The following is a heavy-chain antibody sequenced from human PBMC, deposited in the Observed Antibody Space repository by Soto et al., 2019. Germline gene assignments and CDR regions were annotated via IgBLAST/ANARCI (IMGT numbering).Heavy chain of an antibody. CDR1: GGSFSGYY. CDR2: INHSGST. CDR3: ASQGRRSVWLRFQN. Sequence: PSETLSLTCAVYGGSFSGYYWSWIRQPPGKGLEWVGEINHSGSTNYNPSLKSRVTISVDTSKNQFSLKLSSVTAADTAVYYCASQGRRSVWLRFQNWRQETLVTVSS. V-gene: IGHV4-34*01. D-gene: IGHD3-22*01. J-gene: IGHJ1*01.